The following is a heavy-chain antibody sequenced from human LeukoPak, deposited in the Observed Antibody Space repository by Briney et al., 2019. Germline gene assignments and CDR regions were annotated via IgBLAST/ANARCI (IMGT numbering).Heavy chain of an antibody. Sequence: GESLKISCKGSGYSFTSQWIGWVRQMPGKGLEWMGIIYPGDSDTRYSPSFQGQVTISADKSISTAYLQWSSLKASDTAMYYCARFGRLVPKYWYFDLWGRGTLVTVSS. J-gene: IGHJ2*01. V-gene: IGHV5-51*01. CDR2: IYPGDSDT. D-gene: IGHD1-14*01. CDR3: ARFGRLVPKYWYFDL. CDR1: GYSFTSQW.